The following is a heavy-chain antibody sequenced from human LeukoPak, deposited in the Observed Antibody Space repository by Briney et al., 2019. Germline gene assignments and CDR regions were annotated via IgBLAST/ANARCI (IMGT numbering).Heavy chain of an antibody. CDR1: GFTFSSYD. V-gene: IGHV3-13*01. D-gene: IGHD3-3*01. Sequence: PGGSLRLSCAASGFTFSSYDMHWVRQATGKGLEWVSAIGTAGDTYYPGSVKGRFTISRENAKNSLYLQMNSLRAGDTAVYYCERATGYYVFWGGYPYYFDYGGQGPLVTVSS. CDR3: ERATGYYVFWGGYPYYFDY. CDR2: IGTAGDT. J-gene: IGHJ4*02.